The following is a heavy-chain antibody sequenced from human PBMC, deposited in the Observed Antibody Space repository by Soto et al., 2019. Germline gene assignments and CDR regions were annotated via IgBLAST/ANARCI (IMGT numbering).Heavy chain of an antibody. V-gene: IGHV1-69*13. CDR3: ARVASDIVVVPAAIAWNYLAY. J-gene: IGHJ4*02. CDR1: GGTFSSYA. CDR2: IIPIFGTA. Sequence: EASVKVSCKASGGTFSSYAISWVRQAPGQGLEWMGGIIPIFGTANYAQKFQGRVTITADESTSTAYMELSSLRSEDTAVYYCARVASDIVVVPAAIAWNYLAYWGQGTLVTVSS. D-gene: IGHD2-2*01.